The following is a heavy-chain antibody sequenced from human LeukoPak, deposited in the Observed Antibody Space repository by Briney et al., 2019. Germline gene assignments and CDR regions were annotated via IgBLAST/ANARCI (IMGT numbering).Heavy chain of an antibody. J-gene: IGHJ5*02. D-gene: IGHD2-21*01. Sequence: SETLSLICSVPGGSLNSFSHYWAWIRQPPGKGLEWIGCIFSSGSTYYNPSLQSRVTFSLDKSNNHFALKLTSLTAADTAVSYCARGLAHGGIANWFDPWGQGTLVTVSS. CDR1: GGSLNSFSHY. CDR2: IFSSGST. CDR3: ARGLAHGGIANWFDP. V-gene: IGHV4-39*06.